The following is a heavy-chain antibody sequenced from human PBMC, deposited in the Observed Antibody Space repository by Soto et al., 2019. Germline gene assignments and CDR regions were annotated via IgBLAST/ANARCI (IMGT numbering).Heavy chain of an antibody. Sequence: ASVKVSCKASGGTFSSYAISWVRQAPGQGLEWMGGIIPIFGTANYAQKFQGRVTITADESTSTAYMELSSLRSEDTAVYYCASYSVVTIFGVVRAVSTYGMDVWGQGTTVTVSS. D-gene: IGHD3-3*01. CDR2: IIPIFGTA. V-gene: IGHV1-69*13. J-gene: IGHJ6*02. CDR1: GGTFSSYA. CDR3: ASYSVVTIFGVVRAVSTYGMDV.